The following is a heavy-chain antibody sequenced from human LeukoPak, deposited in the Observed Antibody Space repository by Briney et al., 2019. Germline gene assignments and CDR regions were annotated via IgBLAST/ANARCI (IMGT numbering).Heavy chain of an antibody. V-gene: IGHV3-30*18. CDR2: ISYDGSNK. CDR3: AKEGGGSTFGSDY. D-gene: IGHD3-10*01. Sequence: GGSLRLSCAASGFTFSSYGMRWVRQAPGKGLEWVAVISYDGSNKYYADSVKGRFTISRDNSKNTLYLQMNSLRAEDTAVYYCAKEGGGSTFGSDYRGQGTLVTVSS. J-gene: IGHJ4*02. CDR1: GFTFSSYG.